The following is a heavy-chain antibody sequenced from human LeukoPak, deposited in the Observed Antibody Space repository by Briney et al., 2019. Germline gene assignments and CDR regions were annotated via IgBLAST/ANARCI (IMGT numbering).Heavy chain of an antibody. CDR1: GGPFSGYY. D-gene: IGHD5-18*01. CDR2: INQSGST. V-gene: IGHV4-34*01. Sequence: SETLSLTCAVYGGPFSGYYCSWIRQPPGKGLEWIGEINQSGSTNYNPSLKSRVTISVDTSKNQFSLRLSSVTAADTAVYYCARGPRRGYSYGQHYYFDYWGQGTLVTVSS. J-gene: IGHJ4*02. CDR3: ARGPRRGYSYGQHYYFDY.